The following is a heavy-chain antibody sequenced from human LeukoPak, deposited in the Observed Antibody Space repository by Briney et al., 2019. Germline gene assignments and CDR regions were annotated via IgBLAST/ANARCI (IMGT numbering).Heavy chain of an antibody. J-gene: IGHJ6*03. D-gene: IGHD6-19*01. CDR2: IYYSGST. CDR1: GGSINSNGYY. V-gene: IGHV4-39*07. Sequence: SETLSLTCTVSGGSINSNGYYWGWIRQPPGKGLEWIGNIYYSGSTYYNPSLKSRVTISIDTSKNQFSLKLSSVTAADTAVYYCAREGSSGWPSYYYYYMDVWGKGTTVTVSS. CDR3: AREGSSGWPSYYYYYMDV.